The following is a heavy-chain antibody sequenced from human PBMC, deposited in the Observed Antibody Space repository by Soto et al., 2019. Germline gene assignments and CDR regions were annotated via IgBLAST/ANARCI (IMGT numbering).Heavy chain of an antibody. V-gene: IGHV4-34*01. CDR1: GGSFSGYY. CDR2: INHSGST. D-gene: IGHD3-3*01. Sequence: QVQLQQWGAGLLKPSETLSLTCAVYGGSFSGYYWSWIRQPPGKGLEWIGEINHSGSTNYNPSLKRRVTISVATSKNQFSLKLSSVAAADTAVYYCARQKSITIFGVDIIPEPTYGMDVWGQGTTVTVSS. J-gene: IGHJ6*02. CDR3: ARQKSITIFGVDIIPEPTYGMDV.